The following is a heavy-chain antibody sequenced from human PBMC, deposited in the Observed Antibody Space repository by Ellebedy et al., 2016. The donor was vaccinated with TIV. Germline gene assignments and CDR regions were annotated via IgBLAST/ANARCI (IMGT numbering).Heavy chain of an antibody. CDR1: GFTSSNFD. CDR2: IPHDGSLK. CDR3: AKGKVDNWMDAGSLEY. V-gene: IGHV3-30*18. J-gene: IGHJ4*02. D-gene: IGHD1-20*01. Sequence: PGGSLRLSCAASGFTSSNFDMDWVRQAPGKGLEWVAAIPHDGSLKFYADSVKGRFSISRDNSKNTLYLQMNSLRVEDTAVYYCAKGKVDNWMDAGSLEYWGQGSLVTVSS.